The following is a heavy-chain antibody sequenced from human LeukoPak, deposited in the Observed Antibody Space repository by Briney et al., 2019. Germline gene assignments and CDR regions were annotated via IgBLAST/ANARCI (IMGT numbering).Heavy chain of an antibody. Sequence: PGGSLRLSCAASGFTFSSSAMSWVRQAPGKGLEWVSSISGSGSGGGTYYADSVKGRFTISRDNSKNTLYLQMNSLRAEDTAVYYCAKRPGGGYDYPYYYYYMDVWGKGTTVTISS. CDR3: AKRPGGGYDYPYYYYYMDV. CDR2: ISGSGSGGGT. D-gene: IGHD5-12*01. J-gene: IGHJ6*03. V-gene: IGHV3-23*01. CDR1: GFTFSSSA.